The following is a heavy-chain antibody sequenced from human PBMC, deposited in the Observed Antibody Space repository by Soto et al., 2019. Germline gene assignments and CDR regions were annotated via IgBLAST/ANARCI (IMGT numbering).Heavy chain of an antibody. CDR3: ARRYGSRFDY. V-gene: IGHV4-59*08. CDR1: GGSISSYY. Sequence: SETLSLSCTVSGGSISSYYWSWIRQPPGKGLEWIGYIYYTGTTNYNPSLKSRVTISVDTSKNQFSLKLSSVTTADTAVYYCARRYGSRFDYWGQGTLDTGSS. CDR2: IYYTGTT. J-gene: IGHJ4*02. D-gene: IGHD5-12*01.